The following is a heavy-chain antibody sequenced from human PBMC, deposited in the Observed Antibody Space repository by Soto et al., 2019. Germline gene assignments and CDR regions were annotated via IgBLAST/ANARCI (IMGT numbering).Heavy chain of an antibody. CDR1: GYTFLNYD. D-gene: IGHD2-15*01. J-gene: IGHJ6*02. V-gene: IGHV1-18*01. Sequence: QVQLVQSGAEVKRPGASVKVSCKASGYTFLNYDVAWVRRAPGQGLEWLGWISISKGKTYYEQRLQGRVTMTTDTATTTAYMEVTSLRSDDTSVYFGGRKGYIGNFGLDVWGQGTTVTVSS. CDR2: ISISKGKT. CDR3: GRKGYIGNFGLDV.